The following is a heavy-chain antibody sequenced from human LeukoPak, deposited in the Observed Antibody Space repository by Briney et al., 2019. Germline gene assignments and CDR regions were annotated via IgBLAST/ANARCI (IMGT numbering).Heavy chain of an antibody. CDR3: VRIYCSTTTCYPDY. V-gene: IGHV1-2*06. CDR2: INPNSGGT. CDR1: GYTFTSYG. Sequence: ASVKVSCKASGYTFTSYGISWVRQAPGQGLEWMGRINPNSGGTNYAQKFQGRVTMTRDTSISTAYMELSRLRSDDTAVYYCVRIYCSTTTCYPDYWGQGTLVTVSS. J-gene: IGHJ4*02. D-gene: IGHD2-2*01.